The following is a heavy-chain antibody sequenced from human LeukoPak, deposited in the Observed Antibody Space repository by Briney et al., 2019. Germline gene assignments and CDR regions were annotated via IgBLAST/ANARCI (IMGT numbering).Heavy chain of an antibody. Sequence: GGSLRLSSAASGFSFTTNWIHWVRQTPGKRLEWVAELNEDGTVKYYVDSVKGRFTISRDNAKNSLYLQMNRLRAEDTGVYFCANVPRSTVSYWGRGTLVTVSS. D-gene: IGHD1-14*01. CDR3: ANVPRSTVSY. V-gene: IGHV3-7*01. J-gene: IGHJ4*02. CDR2: LNEDGTVK. CDR1: GFSFTTNW.